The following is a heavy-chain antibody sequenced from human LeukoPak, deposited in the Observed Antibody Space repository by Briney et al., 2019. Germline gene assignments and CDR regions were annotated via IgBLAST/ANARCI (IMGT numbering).Heavy chain of an antibody. CDR1: GGSISSGGYS. J-gene: IGHJ4*02. V-gene: IGHV4-30-2*01. D-gene: IGHD1-26*01. CDR2: IYHSGST. CDR3: ARTWSYYFDY. Sequence: SETLSLTCAVSGGSISSGGYSWSWIRQPPGKGLEWIGYIYHSGSTYYNPSLKSRVTISVDRSKNQFSLKLSSVTAADTAVYYCARTWSYYFDYWGQGTLVTVSS.